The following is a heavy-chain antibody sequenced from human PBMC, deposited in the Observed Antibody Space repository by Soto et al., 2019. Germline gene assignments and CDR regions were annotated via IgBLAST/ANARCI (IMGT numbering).Heavy chain of an antibody. CDR1: GGSISPYY. CDR3: ARPRSSGYAGEFDY. J-gene: IGHJ4*02. Sequence: QVQLQESGPGLVQPSETLSLTCTVSGGSISPYYWSWIRQPPGKGLEWIGFIYYSGSTNYNPSLRSRVTISVDTSQNQFSLKLTSVTAADTAVYYCARPRSSGYAGEFDYWGQGTLVTVSS. D-gene: IGHD3-22*01. CDR2: IYYSGST. V-gene: IGHV4-59*01.